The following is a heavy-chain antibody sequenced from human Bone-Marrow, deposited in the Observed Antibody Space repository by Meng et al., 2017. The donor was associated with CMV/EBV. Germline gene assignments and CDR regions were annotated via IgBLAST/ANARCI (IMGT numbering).Heavy chain of an antibody. CDR3: ARESSGYDSGGFDC. J-gene: IGHJ4*02. V-gene: IGHV3-53*01. CDR1: GFTVSSNY. D-gene: IGHD5-12*01. CDR2: IYNTGST. Sequence: GGSLRLSCAASGFTVSSNYMSWVRQAPGTGLEWVSVIYNTGSTYYANSVKGRFTTSRDNSKNTLYLQMNSLRAEDTAVYYCARESSGYDSGGFDCWGQGTLVTVSS.